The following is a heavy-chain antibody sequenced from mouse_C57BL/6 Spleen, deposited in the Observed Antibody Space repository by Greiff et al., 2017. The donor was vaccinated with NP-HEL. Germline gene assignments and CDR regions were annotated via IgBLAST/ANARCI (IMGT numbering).Heavy chain of an antibody. D-gene: IGHD1-1*01. CDR1: GYSFTDYN. J-gene: IGHJ2*01. CDR2: INPNYGTT. V-gene: IGHV1-39*01. CDR3: ARATVVSRYYFDY. Sequence: EVQLQQSGPELVKPGASVKISCKASGYSFTDYNMNWVKQSNGKSLEWIGVINPNYGTTSYNQKFKGKATLTVDQSSSTAYMQLNSLTSEESAVYYWARATVVSRYYFDYWGQGTTLTVSA.